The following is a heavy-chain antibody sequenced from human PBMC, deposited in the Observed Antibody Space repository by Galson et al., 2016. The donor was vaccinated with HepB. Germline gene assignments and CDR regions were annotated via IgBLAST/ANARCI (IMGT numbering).Heavy chain of an antibody. CDR2: IYSGDNT. V-gene: IGHV3-53*01. D-gene: IGHD2-15*01. CDR1: GFTVGSNY. CDR3: AREFGFGYCSGGSCYATAFDI. J-gene: IGHJ3*02. Sequence: SLRLSCAASGFTVGSNYMSWVRRAPGKGLEWVSVIYSGDNTYYADSVKGRFTISRDNPKNKLSLQMNSLRVEDMAVYYCAREFGFGYCSGGSCYATAFDIWGQGTMVTFSS.